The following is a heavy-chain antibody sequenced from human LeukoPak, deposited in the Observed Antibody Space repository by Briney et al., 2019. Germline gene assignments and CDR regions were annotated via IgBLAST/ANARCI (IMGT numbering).Heavy chain of an antibody. CDR3: ATGDTAMDFPFDY. V-gene: IGHV3-33*01. CDR1: GFTFSSYG. J-gene: IGHJ4*02. Sequence: PGGSLRPSCAASGFTFSSYGMHWVRQAPGKGLEWVAVIWYDGSNKYYADSVKGRFTISRDNSKNTLYLQMNSLRAEDTAVYYCATGDTAMDFPFDYWGQGTLVTVSS. CDR2: IWYDGSNK. D-gene: IGHD5-18*01.